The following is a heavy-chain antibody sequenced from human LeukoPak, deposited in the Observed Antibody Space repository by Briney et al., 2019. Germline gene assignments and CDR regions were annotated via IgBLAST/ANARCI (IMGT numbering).Heavy chain of an antibody. CDR2: ISYDGSNK. CDR3: AKADSGYDFFVDY. J-gene: IGHJ4*02. V-gene: IGHV3-30*04. D-gene: IGHD5-12*01. Sequence: GGSLRLSCAASGFTFSSYAMHWVRQAPGKGLEWVAVISYDGSNKYYADSVKGRFTISRDNSKNTLYLQMNSLRAEDTAVYYCAKADSGYDFFVDYWGQGTLVTVSS. CDR1: GFTFSSYA.